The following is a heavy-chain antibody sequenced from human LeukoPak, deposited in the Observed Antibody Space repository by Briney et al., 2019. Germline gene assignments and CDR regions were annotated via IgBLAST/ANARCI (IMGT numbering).Heavy chain of an antibody. CDR1: GFTFNSYA. Sequence: SGGSLRLSCAASGFTFNSYAMHWVRHAPGKGLEWVAVISYDGSNKHYADSVKGRLTIARDNSKNTMYLQMNSLRIEDTAVYYCARDRGWAFDIWGQGTMVTVSS. CDR3: ARDRGWAFDI. V-gene: IGHV3-30-3*01. CDR2: ISYDGSNK. J-gene: IGHJ3*02.